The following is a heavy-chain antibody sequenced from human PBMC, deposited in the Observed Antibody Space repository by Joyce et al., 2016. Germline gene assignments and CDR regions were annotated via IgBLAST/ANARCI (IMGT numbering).Heavy chain of an antibody. CDR2: INPEDSDT. Sequence: EVQLVQSGGEVKKPGESLKISCKGVGYSFTSYWLGWVRQMPGKGRELMGNINPEDSDTRYSPSFQGQVTISVDRSIKTAHLRWGSLRASDTAIYYCARSAVRGTLSPFFDYWGQGSLVTVSS. V-gene: IGHV5-51*01. CDR1: GYSFTSYW. D-gene: IGHD3-16*01. J-gene: IGHJ4*02. CDR3: ARSAVRGTLSPFFDY.